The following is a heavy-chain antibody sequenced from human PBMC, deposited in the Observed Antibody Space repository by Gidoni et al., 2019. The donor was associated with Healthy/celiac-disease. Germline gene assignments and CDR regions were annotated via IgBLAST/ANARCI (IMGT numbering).Heavy chain of an antibody. CDR1: GYTSTSYA. D-gene: IGHD4-17*01. CDR3: ARSHYGGNSDVDY. J-gene: IGHJ4*02. Sequence: QVQLVQSGAEVKKPGASVKVSCKASGYTSTSYAMHWVRQAPGQRLEWMGWINAGNGNTKYSQKFQGRVTITRDTSASTAYMELSSLRSEDTAVYYCARSHYGGNSDVDYWGQGTLVTVSS. CDR2: INAGNGNT. V-gene: IGHV1-3*01.